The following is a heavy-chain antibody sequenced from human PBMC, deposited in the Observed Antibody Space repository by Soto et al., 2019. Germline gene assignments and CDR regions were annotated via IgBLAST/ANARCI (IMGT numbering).Heavy chain of an antibody. CDR1: GGSISSYY. D-gene: IGHD6-6*01. CDR2: IYYSGST. CDR3: AGTLAARGRGLPHYFDY. J-gene: IGHJ4*02. Sequence: QVQLQESGPGLVKPSETLSLTCTVSGGSISSYYWSWIRQPPGKGLEWIGYIYYSGSTNYNPSLKSRVSLCVDTSKDHFSLKLRSVTAADTAVYYCAGTLAARGRGLPHYFDYWGQGTLVTVSS. V-gene: IGHV4-59*08.